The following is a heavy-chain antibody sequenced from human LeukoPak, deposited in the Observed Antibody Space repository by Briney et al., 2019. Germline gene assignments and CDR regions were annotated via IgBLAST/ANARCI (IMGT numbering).Heavy chain of an antibody. Sequence: PGGSPRLSCAASGFTFSSYEMNWVRQAPGKGLEWVSSISRSATTIYYADSVKGRFTISRDNSKNTLYLQMNSLRAEDTAVYYCAKDKTPDWRDSSAKYYFDYWGQGTLVTVSS. CDR2: ISRSATTI. V-gene: IGHV3-48*03. J-gene: IGHJ4*02. CDR3: AKDKTPDWRDSSAKYYFDY. CDR1: GFTFSSYE. D-gene: IGHD6-19*01.